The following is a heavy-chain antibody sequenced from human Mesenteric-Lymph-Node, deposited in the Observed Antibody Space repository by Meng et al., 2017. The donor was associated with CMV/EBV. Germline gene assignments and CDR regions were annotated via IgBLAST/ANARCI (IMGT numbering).Heavy chain of an antibody. CDR1: GFTLNNYE. V-gene: IGHV3-48*03. J-gene: IGHJ5*02. D-gene: IGHD1-26*01. CDR3: ARVAYSGSYFSPNWFDP. CDR2: ISSSGTTI. Sequence: GGSLRLSCAAPGFTLNNYEMNWVRQAPGKGLEWVSYISSSGTTIYYADSVKGRFTTSRDDSKNALYLQMNSLRGEDTAVYYCARVAYSGSYFSPNWFDPWGQGTLVTVSS.